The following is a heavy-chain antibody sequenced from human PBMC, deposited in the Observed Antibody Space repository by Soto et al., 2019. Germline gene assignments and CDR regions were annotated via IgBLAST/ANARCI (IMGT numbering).Heavy chain of an antibody. CDR1: GFTFSNYS. V-gene: IGHV3-48*02. CDR3: ARDRDAYCSKGVCSGPYFDY. Sequence: EVQLVESGGGLVQPGESLRLSCAVSGFTFSNYSINWVRQAPGKGLEWLSYISNNSSVKYYADSVKGRFTISRDNAKNSLYLQMNSLRDDDTAVYYCARDRDAYCSKGVCSGPYFDYWGRGTLVTDSS. CDR2: ISNNSSVK. J-gene: IGHJ4*02. D-gene: IGHD2-8*01.